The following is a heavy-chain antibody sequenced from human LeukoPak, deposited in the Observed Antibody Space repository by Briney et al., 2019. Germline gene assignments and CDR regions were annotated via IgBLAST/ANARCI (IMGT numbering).Heavy chain of an antibody. CDR1: GFTVSSNY. J-gene: IGHJ4*02. CDR2: IKQDGSEK. Sequence: PGGSLRLSCAASGFTVSSNYMSWVRQAPGKGLEWVANIKQDGSEKYYVDSVKGRFTISRDNAKNSLYLQMNSLRAEDTAVYYCARDGYDYVWGSYNDYWGQGTLVTVSS. CDR3: ARDGYDYVWGSYNDY. D-gene: IGHD3-16*01. V-gene: IGHV3-7*01.